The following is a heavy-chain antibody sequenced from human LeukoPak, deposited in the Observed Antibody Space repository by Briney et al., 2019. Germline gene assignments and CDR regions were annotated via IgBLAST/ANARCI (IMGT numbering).Heavy chain of an antibody. D-gene: IGHD6-19*01. CDR2: IYYSGST. CDR3: ATGYSSGWYWGDAFDI. CDR1: GGSISSYY. Sequence: SETLSLTCTVSGGSISSYYWSWIRQPPGKGLEWIGYIYYSGSTNYNPSLKSRVTISVDTSKSQFSLKLSSVTAADTAVYYCATGYSSGWYWGDAFDIWGQGTMVTVSS. V-gene: IGHV4-59*08. J-gene: IGHJ3*02.